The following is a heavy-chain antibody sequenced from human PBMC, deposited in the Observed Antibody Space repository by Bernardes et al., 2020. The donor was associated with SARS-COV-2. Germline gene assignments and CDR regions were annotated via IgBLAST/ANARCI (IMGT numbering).Heavy chain of an antibody. CDR1: GGTFSSYA. J-gene: IGHJ6*02. V-gene: IGHV1-69*13. CDR3: ARPPSAGYYYYYGMDV. D-gene: IGHD2-15*01. Sequence: SVKVSCKASGGTFSSYAISWVRQAPGQGLEWMGRIIPIFGTANYAQKFQGRVTITADESTSTAYMELSSLRSEDTAVYYCARPPSAGYYYYYGMDVWGQGTTVTVSS. CDR2: IIPIFGTA.